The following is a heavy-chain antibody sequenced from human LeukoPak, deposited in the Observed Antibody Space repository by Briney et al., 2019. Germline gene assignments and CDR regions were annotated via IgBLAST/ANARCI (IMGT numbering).Heavy chain of an antibody. J-gene: IGHJ6*02. D-gene: IGHD3-10*01. V-gene: IGHV1-2*02. CDR2: FNPNSGAA. CDR3: ARGSGTDYYYYALDA. Sequence: ASVKVSCKGSGHTFPDYYLHWVRQAPGQGPEWMGCFNPNSGAAKYTQKFQGRVTMTRDTSIFTDYMELSSLTSDDTAVYYCARGSGTDYYYYALDAWGQGTTVTVSS. CDR1: GHTFPDYY.